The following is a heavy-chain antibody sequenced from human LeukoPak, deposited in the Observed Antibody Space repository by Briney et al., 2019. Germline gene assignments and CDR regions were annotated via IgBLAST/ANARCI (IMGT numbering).Heavy chain of an antibody. J-gene: IGHJ4*02. CDR1: GFTFSNYW. CDR3: VRDCGFHTFDY. V-gene: IGHV3-7*05. D-gene: IGHD2-21*01. Sequence: SGGSLSLSCAASGFTFSNYWMTWVRQAPGKGLEYVVNIKEDGSEKYYVDSVKGRFTISRDNTKNSLYLQMTSLRGDDPAVYYCVRDCGFHTFDYWGQGTLVTVSS. CDR2: IKEDGSEK.